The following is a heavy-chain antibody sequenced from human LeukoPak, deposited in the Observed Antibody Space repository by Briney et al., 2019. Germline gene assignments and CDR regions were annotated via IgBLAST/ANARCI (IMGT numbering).Heavy chain of an antibody. Sequence: SETLSLTCTVSGGSIRSHYWSWIRQPPGKGLEWIGYIYYSGSTNYNPSLKSRVTISVDTSKNQFSLKLSSVTAADTAVYYCARHTTDDYGDYFAFDIWGQGTMVTVSS. CDR1: GGSIRSHY. J-gene: IGHJ3*02. D-gene: IGHD4-17*01. V-gene: IGHV4-59*08. CDR3: ARHTTDDYGDYFAFDI. CDR2: IYYSGST.